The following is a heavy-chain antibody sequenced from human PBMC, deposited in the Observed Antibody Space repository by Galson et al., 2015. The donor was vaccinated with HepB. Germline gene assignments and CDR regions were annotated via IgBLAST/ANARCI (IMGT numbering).Heavy chain of an antibody. CDR1: GFTFSGYS. J-gene: IGHJ6*02. V-gene: IGHV3-48*02. D-gene: IGHD4-17*01. CDR2: ISSSSSTI. Sequence: LRLSCAASGFTFSGYSMNWVRQAPGKGLEWVSYISSSSSTIYYADSVKGRFTISRDNAKNSLYLQMNSLRDEDTAVYYCARENYGDYYYYYGMDVWGQGTTVTVS. CDR3: ARENYGDYYYYYGMDV.